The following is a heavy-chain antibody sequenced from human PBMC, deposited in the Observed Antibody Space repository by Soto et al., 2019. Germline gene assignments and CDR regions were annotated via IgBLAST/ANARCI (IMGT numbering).Heavy chain of an antibody. D-gene: IGHD6-13*01. V-gene: IGHV3-7*01. CDR3: AKIASAGRGWDV. J-gene: IGHJ6*02. CDR2: IKQDGSEK. Sequence: EVQLVESGGGLVQPGGSLRLSCAAPGFTFNSFWMSWVRQAPVKGLEWVGNIKQDGSEKNYVDSVKGRFTISRDNAKNSLYLQMHCLRAEDTAVYYCAKIASAGRGWDVWGQGTTVVVSS. CDR1: GFTFNSFW.